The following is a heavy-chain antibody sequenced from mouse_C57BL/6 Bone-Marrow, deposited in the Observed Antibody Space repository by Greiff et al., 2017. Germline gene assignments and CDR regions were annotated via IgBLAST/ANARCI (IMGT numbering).Heavy chain of an antibody. J-gene: IGHJ3*01. V-gene: IGHV10-3*01. D-gene: IGHD3-2*02. CDR1: GFTFNTYA. CDR2: IRSKSSNYAT. CDR3: VRDKSSSGPAWFAY. Sequence: EVQLVESGGGLVQPKGSLKLSCAASGFTFNTYAMHWVRQAPGKGLEWVARIRSKSSNYATYYADSVKDRFTISRDDSQSMLYLQMNNLKTEDTAMYYCVRDKSSSGPAWFAYWGQGTLVTVSA.